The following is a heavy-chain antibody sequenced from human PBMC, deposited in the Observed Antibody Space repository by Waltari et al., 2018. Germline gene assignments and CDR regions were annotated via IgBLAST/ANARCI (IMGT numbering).Heavy chain of an antibody. Sequence: QVQLVQSGAEVKKPGASVKVSCKASGYTFTGYYMHWVRQAPGQGLEWMGRINAYNGNTNYAQKLQGRVTMTTDTSTSTAYMELRSLRSDDTAVYYCARDRGIRGVYNWFDPWGQGTLVTVSS. CDR2: INAYNGNT. CDR1: GYTFTGYY. D-gene: IGHD3-10*01. V-gene: IGHV1-18*04. CDR3: ARDRGIRGVYNWFDP. J-gene: IGHJ5*02.